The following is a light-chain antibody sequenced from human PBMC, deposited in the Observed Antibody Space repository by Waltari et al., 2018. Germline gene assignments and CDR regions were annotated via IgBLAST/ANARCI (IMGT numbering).Light chain of an antibody. CDR2: WAS. V-gene: IGKV4-1*01. Sequence: DSVMTQSPDSLAVSLGERAPINCKSSQSVLFSSNNETYLAWYQHKPGHPPKLLIYWASTQESGVPDRFSGSWSGTDFTLTISSLQAEDVAVYYCQQYYSIPRSFGQGTKLEIK. CDR3: QQYYSIPRS. CDR1: QSVLFSSNNETY. J-gene: IGKJ2*03.